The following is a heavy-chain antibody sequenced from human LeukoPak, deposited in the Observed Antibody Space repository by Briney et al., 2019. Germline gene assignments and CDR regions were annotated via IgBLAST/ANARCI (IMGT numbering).Heavy chain of an antibody. Sequence: PGGSLRLSCAASGFTFSSYWMSWVRQAPGKGLEWVANIKQGGSEKYYVDSVKGRFTVSRDNAKNSLYLRTNSLRAEDTAVYYCARDGCSSSSCYLPYQYYYMAVWGKGTTVTVSS. J-gene: IGHJ6*03. V-gene: IGHV3-7*01. CDR3: ARDGCSSSSCYLPYQYYYMAV. CDR1: GFTFSSYW. D-gene: IGHD2-2*01. CDR2: IKQGGSEK.